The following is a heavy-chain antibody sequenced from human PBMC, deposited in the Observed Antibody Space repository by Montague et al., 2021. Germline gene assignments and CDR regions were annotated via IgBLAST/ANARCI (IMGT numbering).Heavy chain of an antibody. D-gene: IGHD2-15*01. CDR1: GFTFSTYW. CDR2: INQDGSTR. V-gene: IGHV3-7*01. CDR3: ARGSSGSLDY. Sequence: SLRLSCPASGFTFSTYWMAWVRQAPGKGLEWVANINQDGSTRNYVDSVKGRFTISRDNAKNSLSLQMNSLRVEDTAIYYCARGSSGSLDYWGQGTLVTVSS. J-gene: IGHJ4*02.